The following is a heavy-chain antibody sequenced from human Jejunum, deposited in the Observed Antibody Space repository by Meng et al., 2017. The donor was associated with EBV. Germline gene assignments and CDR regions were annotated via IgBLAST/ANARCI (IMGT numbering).Heavy chain of an antibody. CDR1: GYTFTGYF. D-gene: IGHD3-22*01. J-gene: IGHJ4*02. CDR2: INPNSGGT. CDR3: ARDYSDSSRQGY. Sequence: QWELVQSGAEVKQPGASVRVSCKASGYTFTGYFIHWVRQAPGQGLEWMGRINPNSGGTSYTQKFQGRVTMTRDTSITTAYMELSRLGSDDTAVYYCARDYSDSSRQGYWGQGTLVTVSS. V-gene: IGHV1-2*06.